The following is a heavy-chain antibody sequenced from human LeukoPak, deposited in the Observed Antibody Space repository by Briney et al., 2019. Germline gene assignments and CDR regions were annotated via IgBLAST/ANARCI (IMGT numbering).Heavy chain of an antibody. J-gene: IGHJ3*02. CDR3: AKDKLERRPSAFDI. CDR2: ITTSGGST. D-gene: IGHD1-1*01. V-gene: IGHV3-23*01. Sequence: SGGSLRLSCAASGFTFSSYTMSWVRQAPGKGLEWVSTITTSGGSTYYADSVKGRFTISRDNSKNTLYLQMNSLRAEDTAVYYCAKDKLERRPSAFDIWGQGTMVTVSS. CDR1: GFTFSSYT.